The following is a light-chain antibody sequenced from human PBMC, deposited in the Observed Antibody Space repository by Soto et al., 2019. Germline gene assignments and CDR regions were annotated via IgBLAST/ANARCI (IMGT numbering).Light chain of an antibody. CDR3: QQSYSTPEVT. J-gene: IGKJ4*01. CDR1: QSISSY. Sequence: DIQMTQSPSSLSESVGDRVTITCRASQSISSYLNWYQQKPGKAPKLLIYAASSLQSGVPSRFSGSGSGTDFTLTISSLQPEDFATYYCQQSYSTPEVTFGGGTKVEIK. V-gene: IGKV1-39*01. CDR2: AAS.